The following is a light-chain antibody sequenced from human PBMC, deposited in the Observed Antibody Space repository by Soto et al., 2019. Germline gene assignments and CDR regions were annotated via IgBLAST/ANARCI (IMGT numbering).Light chain of an antibody. CDR1: QSVSSN. J-gene: IGKJ4*01. CDR3: QQYNNWPLLLT. V-gene: IGKV3-15*01. Sequence: EIVMTQSPATLSVSPGERATLSCRASQSVSSNLAWYQQKPGQAPRLLIYGASTRATGIPARFSGSWSGTEFTLTISSLQSEDFAVYYCQQYNNWPLLLTFGGGTKVEIK. CDR2: GAS.